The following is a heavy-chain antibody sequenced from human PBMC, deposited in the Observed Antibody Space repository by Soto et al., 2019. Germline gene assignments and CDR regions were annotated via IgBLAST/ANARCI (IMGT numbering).Heavy chain of an antibody. Sequence: PSETLSLTCTVSGGPMNNFYWTWVRQSPEKTLEWIGNLLSSGSTNYNPSLKSPVTISGDMSKKQFSLKLTSVTAADTAVYYCARAKVLRGVPTFGYWGQGRLVTVSS. CDR1: GGPMNNFY. CDR2: LLSSGST. D-gene: IGHD3-10*01. CDR3: ARAKVLRGVPTFGY. J-gene: IGHJ4*02. V-gene: IGHV4-59*01.